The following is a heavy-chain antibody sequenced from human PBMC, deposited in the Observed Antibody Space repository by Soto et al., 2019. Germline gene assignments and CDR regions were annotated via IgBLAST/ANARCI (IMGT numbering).Heavy chain of an antibody. CDR1: GFTFSNYN. J-gene: IGHJ5*02. Sequence: GSLRLSCVASGFTFSNYNMNWVRQAPGKGLEWVSHISGASVYIHYADSVKGRFTISRDNAKNSVYLQMDSLRVEDTAVYYCAREGALKPFSSWGQGALVTVSS. CDR3: AREGALKPFSS. V-gene: IGHV3-21*01. CDR2: ISGASVYI.